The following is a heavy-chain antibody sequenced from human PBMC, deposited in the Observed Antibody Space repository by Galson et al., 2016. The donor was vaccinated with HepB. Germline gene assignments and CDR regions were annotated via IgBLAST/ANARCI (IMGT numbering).Heavy chain of an antibody. CDR1: GFTFSSYS. V-gene: IGHV3-7*03. Sequence: SLRLSCAASGFTFSSYSMVWVRQAPGEGLEWVANINEDGSGKYYVDSVKGRFTISRDNVKNSLYLQMNSLRVEDTAVYFCAREPFICPLDYWGPGTLVTVSA. J-gene: IGHJ4*02. D-gene: IGHD2/OR15-2a*01. CDR2: INEDGSGK. CDR3: AREPFICPLDY.